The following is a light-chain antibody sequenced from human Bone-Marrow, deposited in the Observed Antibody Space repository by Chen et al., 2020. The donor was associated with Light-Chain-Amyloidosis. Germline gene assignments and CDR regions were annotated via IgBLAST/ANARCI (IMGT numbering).Light chain of an antibody. CDR3: SSYTSRNTWV. J-gene: IGLJ1*01. Sequence: QSALAQPAYVSGSPGQSIIVSCTGTSSDVGGHNYVSWYQQYPGKAPKFLIYDVSNRPSGVSYRFSGSKSGNTASLTISGLQAEDEADYYCSSYTSRNTWVFGTGTTVTVL. CDR2: DVS. CDR1: SSDVGGHNY. V-gene: IGLV2-14*01.